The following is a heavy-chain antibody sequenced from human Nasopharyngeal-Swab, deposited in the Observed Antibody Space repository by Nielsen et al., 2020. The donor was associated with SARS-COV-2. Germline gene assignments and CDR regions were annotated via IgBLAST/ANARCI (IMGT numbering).Heavy chain of an antibody. D-gene: IGHD4-17*01. CDR1: GFTFDTFG. CDR3: AKGGVSVYGDSYYFDF. V-gene: IGHV3-23*01. J-gene: IGHJ4*02. Sequence: GESLKISCAASGFTFDTFGMTWVRQAPGKGLEWVSRISGSGSGTYYADSVKGRFTISRGNSKNTLYMQMNSLRADDTAVYYCAKGGVSVYGDSYYFDFWGQGTLVTVSS. CDR2: ISGSGSGT.